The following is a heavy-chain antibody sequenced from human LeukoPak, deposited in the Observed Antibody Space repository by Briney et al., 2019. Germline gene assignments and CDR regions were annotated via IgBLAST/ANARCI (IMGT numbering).Heavy chain of an antibody. CDR2: INSDGSST. CDR1: GFNFRNYW. J-gene: IGHJ4*02. CDR3: ATDEAATGRLDY. Sequence: GGSLRLSCAASGFNFRNYWMHWVRQAPGKGLVWVSRINSDGSSTSYAYSVKGRFTISRDNAENTLYLQINSLRAEDTAVYYCATDEAATGRLDYWGQGTLVTDSS. D-gene: IGHD1-1*01. V-gene: IGHV3-74*01.